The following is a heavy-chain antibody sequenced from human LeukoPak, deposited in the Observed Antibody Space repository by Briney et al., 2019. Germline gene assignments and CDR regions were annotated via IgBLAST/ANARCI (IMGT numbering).Heavy chain of an antibody. V-gene: IGHV1-2*02. D-gene: IGHD2-2*01. J-gene: IGHJ4*02. CDR1: EYAFTGYY. Sequence: ASVKVSCKASEYAFTGYYIHWVRQAPGQGLEWMGWIDPNTGDSNYVQKFQGRVTMTRDTSISTAYMELSRLRSDDTAFYYCARIRYCGGISCYYIDYWGQGTLVTVSA. CDR3: ARIRYCGGISCYYIDY. CDR2: IDPNTGDS.